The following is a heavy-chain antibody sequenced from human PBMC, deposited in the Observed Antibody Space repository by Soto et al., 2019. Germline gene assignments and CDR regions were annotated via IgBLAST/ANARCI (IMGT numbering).Heavy chain of an antibody. CDR2: ISGSGGST. D-gene: IGHD3-16*02. CDR3: AKGIGRLHLGELSLFAYYFDY. Sequence: GGSLRLSCAASGFTFSSYAMSWVRQAPGKGLEWVSAISGSGGSTYYADSVKGRFTISRGNSKNTLYLQMNSLRAEDTAVYYCAKGIGRLHLGELSLFAYYFDYWGQGTLVTVSS. J-gene: IGHJ4*02. V-gene: IGHV3-23*01. CDR1: GFTFSSYA.